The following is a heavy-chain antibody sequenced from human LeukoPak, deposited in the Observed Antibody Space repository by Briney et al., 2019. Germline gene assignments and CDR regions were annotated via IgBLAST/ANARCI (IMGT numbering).Heavy chain of an antibody. J-gene: IGHJ4*02. V-gene: IGHV3-7*01. D-gene: IGHD1-26*01. CDR1: GFTFAGYW. Sequence: GGSLRLSCAASGFTFAGYWISWVRQAPGEGLEWVANIKQDASEEYYVDSVKGRFTISRDNAKNSLYLQMNSLRAEDTAVYYCVRDRGRASVDYWGQGTLVTVSS. CDR3: VRDRGRASVDY. CDR2: IKQDASEE.